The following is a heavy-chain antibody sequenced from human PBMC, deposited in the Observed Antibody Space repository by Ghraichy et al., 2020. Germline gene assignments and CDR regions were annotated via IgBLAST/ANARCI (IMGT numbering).Heavy chain of an antibody. V-gene: IGHV4-59*01. CDR2: MYYSGST. J-gene: IGHJ6*02. Sequence: SETLSRTCTVSGGPMTGYYWNWIRQSPGKELEWIGYMYYSGSTNYNPSLKRRVTVSIDTSKNQVSLKLTSMTAADTAVYYCARVRAAGHEFYYYYGIDVWGQGTSVTVSS. CDR1: GGPMTGYY. CDR3: ARVRAAGHEFYYYYGIDV. D-gene: IGHD3-10*01.